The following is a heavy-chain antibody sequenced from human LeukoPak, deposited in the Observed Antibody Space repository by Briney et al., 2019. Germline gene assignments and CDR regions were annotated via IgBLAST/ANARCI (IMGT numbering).Heavy chain of an antibody. J-gene: IGHJ5*02. Sequence: ASVKVSCKASGYTFTSYDINWVRQATGQGLEWMGWMNPNSGNTGYAQKFQGRVTMTRNNSISTAYMKLSSLRSEDTAVYYCARGRAMAAAVNWFDPWGQGTLVTVSS. CDR3: ARGRAMAAAVNWFDP. D-gene: IGHD6-13*01. CDR2: MNPNSGNT. V-gene: IGHV1-8*01. CDR1: GYTFTSYD.